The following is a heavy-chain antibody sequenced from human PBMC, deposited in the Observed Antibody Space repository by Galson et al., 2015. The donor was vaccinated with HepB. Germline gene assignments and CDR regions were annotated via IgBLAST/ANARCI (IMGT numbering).Heavy chain of an antibody. CDR1: GFTFDDYA. Sequence: SLRLSCAASGFTFDDYAMHWVRQAPGKGLEWVSGISWNSGSIGYAVSVKGRFTISRDNAKNSLYLQMNSLRAEDTALYYCAKDRGGGPRDAFDIWGQGTMVTVSS. CDR2: ISWNSGSI. CDR3: AKDRGGGPRDAFDI. V-gene: IGHV3-9*01. D-gene: IGHD3-16*01. J-gene: IGHJ3*02.